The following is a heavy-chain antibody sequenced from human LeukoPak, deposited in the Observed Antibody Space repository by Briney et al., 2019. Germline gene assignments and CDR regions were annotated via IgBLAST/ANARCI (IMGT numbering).Heavy chain of an antibody. V-gene: IGHV1-58*01. CDR2: IVVGSSNR. Sequence: SVKVSCKASGFTFTSSAVQWVRLARAQPLEWIGSIVVGSSNRNYAQKFQERVTITRDMSTGTAYMELSSLRSDDTAVYYCAAPSYSSGWFGDYWGQGTLVTVSS. J-gene: IGHJ4*02. CDR3: AAPSYSSGWFGDY. D-gene: IGHD6-19*01. CDR1: GFTFTSSA.